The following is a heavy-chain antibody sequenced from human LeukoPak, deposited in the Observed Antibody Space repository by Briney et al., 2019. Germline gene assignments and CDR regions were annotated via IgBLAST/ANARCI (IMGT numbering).Heavy chain of an antibody. D-gene: IGHD3-3*01. J-gene: IGHJ4*02. CDR3: ARALYDLWSGYWDY. CDR2: ISSSGSTI. CDR1: GFTFSSYE. V-gene: IGHV3-48*03. Sequence: GGSLRLSCAASGFTFSSYEMNWVRQAPGKGLEWVSYISSSGSTIYYADSVKGRFTISRDNAKNSLYLQMSSLRAEDTAVYYCARALYDLWSGYWDYWGQGTLVTVSS.